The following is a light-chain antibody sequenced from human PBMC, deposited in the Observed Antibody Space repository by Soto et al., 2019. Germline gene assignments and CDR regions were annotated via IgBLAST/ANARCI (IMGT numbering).Light chain of an antibody. J-gene: IGKJ1*01. Sequence: VLMTSGGCPSLSPRERSTFSCRTSQSVSSNYLAWYQQIPGQAPRLLIYGASSRATGIPDRFSGSRSGTDFTLTISRLEPEDFAVYYCQQYGSSKTFGQGTQVDI. CDR1: QSVSSNY. V-gene: IGKV3-20*01. CDR3: QQYGSSKT. CDR2: GAS.